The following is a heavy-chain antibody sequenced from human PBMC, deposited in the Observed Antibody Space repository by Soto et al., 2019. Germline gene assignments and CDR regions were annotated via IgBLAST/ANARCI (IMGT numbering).Heavy chain of an antibody. CDR2: ISYDGSKE. CDR1: GFTFNIYG. CDR3: AKVTDSSGWYPYYYGIDV. J-gene: IGHJ6*02. V-gene: IGHV3-30*18. D-gene: IGHD6-19*01. Sequence: QVQLVESGGGVVQPGKSLRLSCAASGFTFNIYGMQWDRQAPGKGLEWVAVISYDGSKEYYGDSVKGRFTISRDNSKNTLYLQMNSLRSEDTAVYYCAKVTDSSGWYPYYYGIDVWGQGTTVTISS.